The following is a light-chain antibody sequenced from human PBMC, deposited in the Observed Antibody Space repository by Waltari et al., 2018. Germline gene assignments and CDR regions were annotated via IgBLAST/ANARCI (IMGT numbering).Light chain of an antibody. CDR3: QKYASLPAT. J-gene: IGKJ1*01. V-gene: IGKV3-20*01. CDR2: DTS. Sequence: EVVLTQSPGTLSLSPGEGATLSCRASQSVSRSLAWYQQKPGQAPRLLIYDTSRRATGIPDRFSGSGSGTDFSLTISRLEPEDFAMCYCQKYASLPATFGQGTKVEIK. CDR1: QSVSRS.